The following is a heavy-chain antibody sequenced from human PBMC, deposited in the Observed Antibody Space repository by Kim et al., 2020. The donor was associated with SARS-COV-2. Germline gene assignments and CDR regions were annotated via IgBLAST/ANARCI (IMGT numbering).Heavy chain of an antibody. Sequence: SVKVSCKASGGTFSSYAISWVRQAPGQGLEWMGRIIPILGIANYAQKFQGRVTITADKSTSTAYMELSSLRSEDTAVYYCARADYSSSSVEGLKPYDYYGMDVWGQGTTVTVSS. J-gene: IGHJ6*02. CDR2: IIPILGIA. V-gene: IGHV1-69*04. D-gene: IGHD6-6*01. CDR3: ARADYSSSSVEGLKPYDYYGMDV. CDR1: GGTFSSYA.